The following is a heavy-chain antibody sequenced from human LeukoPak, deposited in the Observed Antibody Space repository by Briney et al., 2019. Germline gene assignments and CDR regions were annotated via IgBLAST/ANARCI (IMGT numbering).Heavy chain of an antibody. Sequence: GGSLRLSCAASGFTFDDYAMHWVRQAPGKGLEWVSVIYSGGSTYYADSVKGRFTISRDNSKNTLYLQMNSLRAEDTAMYYCARETLAFDIWGQGTMVTVSS. CDR3: ARETLAFDI. J-gene: IGHJ3*02. V-gene: IGHV3-53*01. CDR1: GFTFDDYA. CDR2: IYSGGST.